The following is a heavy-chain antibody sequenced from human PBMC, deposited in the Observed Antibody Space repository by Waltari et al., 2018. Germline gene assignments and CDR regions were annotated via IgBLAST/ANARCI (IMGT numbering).Heavy chain of an antibody. D-gene: IGHD3-22*01. V-gene: IGHV4-59*12. Sequence: QVQLQESGPGLVKPSETLSLTCTVSDGSICSYYWSWIRQPPGKGLEWIGFFYNSGSTKYNPSLRSRVIISADASMNQLSLKLTSVTAADTAVYFWAGVHDSDSPGSSEYFQQWGRGTQVTVSS. CDR1: DGSICSYY. J-gene: IGHJ1*01. CDR3: AGVHDSDSPGSSEYFQQ. CDR2: FYNSGST.